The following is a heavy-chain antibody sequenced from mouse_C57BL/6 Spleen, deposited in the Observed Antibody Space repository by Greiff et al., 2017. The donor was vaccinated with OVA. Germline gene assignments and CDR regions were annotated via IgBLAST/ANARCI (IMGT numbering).Heavy chain of an antibody. CDR2: ISSGSSTI. CDR1: GFTFSDYG. J-gene: IGHJ2*01. V-gene: IGHV5-17*01. D-gene: IGHD2-4*01. Sequence: EVHLVESGGGLVKPGGSLKLSCAASGFTFSDYGMHWVRQAPEKGLEWVAYISSGSSTIYYADTVKGRFTISRDNAKNTLFLQMTSLRSEDTAMYYCARGDDYDVGYYFDYWGQGTTLTVSS. CDR3: ARGDDYDVGYYFDY.